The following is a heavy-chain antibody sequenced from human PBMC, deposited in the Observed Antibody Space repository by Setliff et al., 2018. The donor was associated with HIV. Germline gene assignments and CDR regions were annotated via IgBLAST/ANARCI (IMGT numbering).Heavy chain of an antibody. Sequence: PGGSLRLSCAASGFTFSSYGMHWVRQAPGKGLEWVAVISYDGSNKYYADSVKGRFTISRDNSKNTLYLQMNSLRAEDTAVYYCAKAHGGGTWIQDYYYMAVWGKGTTVTVSS. CDR2: ISYDGSNK. V-gene: IGHV3-30*18. D-gene: IGHD5-18*01. CDR3: AKAHGGGTWIQDYYYMAV. CDR1: GFTFSSYG. J-gene: IGHJ6*03.